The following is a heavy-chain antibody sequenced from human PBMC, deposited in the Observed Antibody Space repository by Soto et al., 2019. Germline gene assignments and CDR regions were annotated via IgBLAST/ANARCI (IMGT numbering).Heavy chain of an antibody. D-gene: IGHD2-2*01. CDR1: GFTFSSYA. J-gene: IGHJ6*02. V-gene: IGHV3-30-3*01. Sequence: QVQLVESGGGVVQPGRSLRLSCAASGFTFSSYAMHWVRQAPGKGLEWVAVISYDGSNKYYADSVTGRFTISRDNSKNTLYLQMNSLRAEDTAVYYCAGEGEVGVLVPAPMDVWGQGTTVTVSS. CDR3: AGEGEVGVLVPAPMDV. CDR2: ISYDGSNK.